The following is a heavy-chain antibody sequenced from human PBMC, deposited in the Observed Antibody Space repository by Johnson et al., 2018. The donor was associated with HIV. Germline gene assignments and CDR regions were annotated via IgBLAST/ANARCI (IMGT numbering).Heavy chain of an antibody. Sequence: QVQLVESGGGVVQPGRSLRLSCAASGFTFSSYAMHWVRQAPGKGLEWVAVISYDGSNKYYADSVKGRFPISRANSRNSTSLQMNSLRAEDTALYYCARGEDSSSWSVGAFDIWGQGTMVTVSS. V-gene: IGHV3-30*04. D-gene: IGHD6-13*01. CDR2: ISYDGSNK. CDR3: ARGEDSSSWSVGAFDI. J-gene: IGHJ3*02. CDR1: GFTFSSYA.